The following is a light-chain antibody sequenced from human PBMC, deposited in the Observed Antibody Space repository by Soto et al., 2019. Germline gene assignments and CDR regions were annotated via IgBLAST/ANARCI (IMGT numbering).Light chain of an antibody. Sequence: EMVMTKSTATLSVSPGERATLSCRASRRVSSKLAGYQQKPGQAPRLLIYAASTRATGIPARFNGSGSGTEFPLTLSSRQSEDFAVYFCQQHNTCPWTFGQGTKVEIK. CDR1: RRVSSK. CDR2: AAS. V-gene: IGKV3-15*01. CDR3: QQHNTCPWT. J-gene: IGKJ1*01.